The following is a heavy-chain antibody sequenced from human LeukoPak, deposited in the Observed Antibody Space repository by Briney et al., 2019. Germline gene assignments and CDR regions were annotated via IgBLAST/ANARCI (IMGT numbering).Heavy chain of an antibody. V-gene: IGHV3-30-3*01. CDR3: AREGIFGVVTGIYYGMDV. J-gene: IGHJ6*02. CDR2: ISSDGSNK. CDR1: GFTFSSFT. Sequence: GGSLRLSCAASGFTFSSFTMHWVRQAPGKGLRWMAVISSDGSNKYYADSVKGRFTVSRDNSNNTLYLQMNSLRAEDTAVYYCAREGIFGVVTGIYYGMDVWGQGTTVTVSS. D-gene: IGHD3-3*01.